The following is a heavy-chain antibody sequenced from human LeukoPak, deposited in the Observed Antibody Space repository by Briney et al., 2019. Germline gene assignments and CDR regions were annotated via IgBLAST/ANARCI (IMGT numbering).Heavy chain of an antibody. V-gene: IGHV1-24*01. Sequence: ASGRSSGKVSGYALTELAMPWWRQAPGNGLEWMGGFDPEDCDTIYAQKFQGRLTMTEDTSTDTAHMELSRLRSEDTAVYYCATKALADFWSGYSLGYWGQGTVVTVSS. J-gene: IGHJ4*02. CDR1: GYALTELA. D-gene: IGHD3-3*01. CDR2: FDPEDCDT. CDR3: ATKALADFWSGYSLGY.